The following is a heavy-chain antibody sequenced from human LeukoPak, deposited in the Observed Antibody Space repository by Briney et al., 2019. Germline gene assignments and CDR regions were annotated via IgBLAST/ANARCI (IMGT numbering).Heavy chain of an antibody. J-gene: IGHJ3*02. D-gene: IGHD3-9*01. CDR3: ARDDRILTGLDI. CDR2: IYYSGST. CDR1: GGSISSYY. V-gene: IGHV4-59*01. Sequence: SETLSLTCTVSGGSISSYYWSWIRQPPGKGLEWIGYIYYSGSTNYNPCLKSRVTISVDTSKNQFSLKLSSVTAADTAVYYCARDDRILTGLDIWGQGTMVTVSS.